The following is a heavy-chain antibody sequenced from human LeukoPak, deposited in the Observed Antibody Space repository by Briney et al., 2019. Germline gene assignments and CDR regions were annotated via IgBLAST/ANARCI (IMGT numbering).Heavy chain of an antibody. CDR3: ARTTADRYFDY. D-gene: IGHD4-17*01. CDR2: ISHSGGT. V-gene: IGHV4-34*01. Sequence: NASETLSLTCDVYNESFSGYYWSWIRQPPGKGLEWIGEISHSGGTNSNPSLKSRVTISLDTSKNQFSLKLSSVTAADTAVYYCARTTADRYFDYWGQGTLVTVSS. J-gene: IGHJ4*02. CDR1: NESFSGYY.